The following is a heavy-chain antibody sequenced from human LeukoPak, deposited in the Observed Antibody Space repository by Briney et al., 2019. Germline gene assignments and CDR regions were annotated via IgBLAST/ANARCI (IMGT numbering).Heavy chain of an antibody. D-gene: IGHD5-12*01. CDR1: GDSISSHY. V-gene: IGHV4-59*08. Sequence: SETLSLTCTVSGDSISSHYWSWIRQPPGKGLEWIGYIYYSGNTNYNPSLKSRVTISVDTSKNQFSLKLGSVTAADTAVYYCARKGSGYDADAFDIWGQGTVVTVSS. J-gene: IGHJ3*02. CDR2: IYYSGNT. CDR3: ARKGSGYDADAFDI.